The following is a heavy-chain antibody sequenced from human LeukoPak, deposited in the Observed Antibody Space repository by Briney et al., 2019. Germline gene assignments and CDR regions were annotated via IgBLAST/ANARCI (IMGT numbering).Heavy chain of an antibody. CDR3: AITYYYDSSGFSDAFDI. D-gene: IGHD3-22*01. CDR2: INPNSGGT. Sequence: GASVKVSCKASGYTFTGYHMHWVRQAPGQGLEWMGWINPNSGGTNYAQKFQGRVTMTRDTSISTAYMELTRLRSDDTAVYYCAITYYYDSSGFSDAFDIWGQGTMVTVSS. V-gene: IGHV1-2*02. J-gene: IGHJ3*02. CDR1: GYTFTGYH.